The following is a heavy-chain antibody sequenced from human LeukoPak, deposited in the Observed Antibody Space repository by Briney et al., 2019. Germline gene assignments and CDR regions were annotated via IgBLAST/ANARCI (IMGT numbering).Heavy chain of an antibody. Sequence: PSETLSLTCTVSGGSIRSSTYYWGWIRQPPGKGLEWIGSIYYSGSTYYNPSLKSRVTISVDTSKNQFSLKLSSVTAADTAVYYCARTSSSSWYVSWGQGTLVTVSS. V-gene: IGHV4-39*01. CDR3: ARTSSSSWYVS. J-gene: IGHJ5*02. D-gene: IGHD6-13*01. CDR2: IYYSGST. CDR1: GGSIRSSTYY.